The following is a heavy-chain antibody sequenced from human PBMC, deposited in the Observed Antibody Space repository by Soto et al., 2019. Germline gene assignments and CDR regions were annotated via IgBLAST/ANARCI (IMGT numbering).Heavy chain of an antibody. CDR1: GDTFNFYT. Sequence: QVQLVQSGAEVKKPGSPVRVSCTASGDTFNFYTISWVRQVPGQGPEWMGRIIPMLGMSNYAQKFQGRVTIKADKPTSTVYMNLSGLISEDTAVYYCATDYGAGSTHFVYCCQGTLVTVSS. D-gene: IGHD3-10*01. CDR2: IIPMLGMS. J-gene: IGHJ4*02. V-gene: IGHV1-69*02. CDR3: ATDYGAGSTHFVY.